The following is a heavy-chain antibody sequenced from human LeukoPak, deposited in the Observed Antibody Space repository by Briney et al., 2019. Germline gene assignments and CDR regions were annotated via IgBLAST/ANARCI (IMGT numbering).Heavy chain of an antibody. V-gene: IGHV3-21*01. CDR1: GFIFSSYW. J-gene: IGHJ5*02. CDR2: ISSSSSYI. Sequence: GGSLRLSCAASGFIFSSYWLTWVRQAPGKGREWVSSISSSSSYIYYADSVKGRFTISRDNAKNSLYLQMNSLRAEDTAVYYCARDPRPSYYDILTGLSWFDPWGQGTLVTVSS. D-gene: IGHD3-9*01. CDR3: ARDPRPSYYDILTGLSWFDP.